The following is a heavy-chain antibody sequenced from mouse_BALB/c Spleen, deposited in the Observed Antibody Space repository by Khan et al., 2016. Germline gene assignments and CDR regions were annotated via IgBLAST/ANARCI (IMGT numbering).Heavy chain of an antibody. Sequence: EVQLQESGPGLVKPSQSLSLTCTVTGYSITSDYAWNWIRQFPGNKLEWIGYINYSGSTSYNPSLKSRISITRDTSKNQFFLQLNSVTPEDTATYYCARLSALYAMDYWGQGTSVTVSS. CDR3: ARLSALYAMDY. CDR1: GYSITSDYA. CDR2: INYSGST. V-gene: IGHV3-2*02. J-gene: IGHJ4*01.